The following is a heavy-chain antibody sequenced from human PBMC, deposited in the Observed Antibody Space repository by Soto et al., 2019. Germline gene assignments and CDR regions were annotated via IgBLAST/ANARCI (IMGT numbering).Heavy chain of an antibody. CDR1: GYTFTGYY. CDR2: INPNSGGT. Sequence: GASVKVSCKASGYTFTGYYMHWVRQAPGQGLEWMGWINPNSGGTNYAQKFQGRVTMTRDTSISTAYMELSRLRSDDTAVYYCARDQCSSTSCYTGGYYYYYGMDVWGQGTTVTVSS. D-gene: IGHD2-2*02. V-gene: IGHV1-2*02. CDR3: ARDQCSSTSCYTGGYYYYYGMDV. J-gene: IGHJ6*02.